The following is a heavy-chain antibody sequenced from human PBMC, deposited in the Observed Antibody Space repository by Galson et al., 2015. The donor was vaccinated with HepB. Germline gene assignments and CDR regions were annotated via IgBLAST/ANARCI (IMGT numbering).Heavy chain of an antibody. CDR2: INSDGSST. V-gene: IGHV3-74*01. CDR3: ARGVTAHYYYYGMDV. D-gene: IGHD2-21*02. Sequence: SLRLSCAASGFTFSSYWMHWVRQAPGKGLVWVSRINSDGSSTSYADSVKGRFTISRDNAKNTLYLQMNSLRAEDTAVYYCARGVTAHYYYYGMDVWGQGTTVTVSS. CDR1: GFTFSSYW. J-gene: IGHJ6*02.